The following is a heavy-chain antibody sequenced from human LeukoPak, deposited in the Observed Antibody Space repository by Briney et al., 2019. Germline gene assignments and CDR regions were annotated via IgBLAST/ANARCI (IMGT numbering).Heavy chain of an antibody. D-gene: IGHD3-22*01. CDR1: GFTFSSYG. J-gene: IGHJ4*02. CDR2: ISYDGSNK. V-gene: IGHV3-30*18. Sequence: GGSLRLSCAASGFTFSSYGMHWVRQAPGKGLEWVAVISYDGSNKYYADSVKGRFTISRDNSKNTLYLQMNSLRAEDTAVYYCAKSVDSSGYYYYEYWGQGTLVTVSS. CDR3: AKSVDSSGYYYYEY.